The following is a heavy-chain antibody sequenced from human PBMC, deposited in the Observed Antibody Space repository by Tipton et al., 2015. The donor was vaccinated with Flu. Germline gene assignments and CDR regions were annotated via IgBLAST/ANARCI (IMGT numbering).Heavy chain of an antibody. V-gene: IGHV1-69*01. CDR2: IIPIFKTP. CDR3: ATNCSSASSETVTTGQAFDS. Sequence: QLVQSGAEVKKPGSSVKVSCKASGDTFSNYAISWLRQAPGQGLEWMGGIIPIFKTPIYAQKFQGRVTITADDSMNTVYMELSSLRSEDTALYYCATNCSSASSETVTTGQAFDSWGQGAMVTVSS. J-gene: IGHJ4*02. CDR1: GDTFSNYA. D-gene: IGHD2-2*01.